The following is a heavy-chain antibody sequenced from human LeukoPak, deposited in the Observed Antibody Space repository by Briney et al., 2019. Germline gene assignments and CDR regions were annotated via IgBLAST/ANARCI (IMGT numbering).Heavy chain of an antibody. CDR2: ISTSGSTI. Sequence: GGFLRLSCAASGFTFSDYYMNWIRQAPGKGLEWVSYISTSGSTIYYADSVKGRFTMSRDNAKNSLYLQMNSLRAEDTAVYYCARDLGGSSTSWLDYWGQGVLVTVSS. CDR3: ARDLGGSSTSWLDY. D-gene: IGHD2-2*01. V-gene: IGHV3-11*04. CDR1: GFTFSDYY. J-gene: IGHJ4*02.